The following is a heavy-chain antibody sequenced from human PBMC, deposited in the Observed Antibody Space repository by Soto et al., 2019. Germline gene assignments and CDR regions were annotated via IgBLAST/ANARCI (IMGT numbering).Heavy chain of an antibody. Sequence: EVQLLESGGGLVQPGGSLRLSCAASGFTFSSYAISWVRQAPGKGLEWVSVISGSGDSTYYADSVKGRFTISRDNSKNTLYLQMNSLRAEDTAIYYCAKRGSGSQFDYWGQGTLVTVSS. V-gene: IGHV3-23*01. CDR2: ISGSGDST. J-gene: IGHJ4*02. CDR3: AKRGSGSQFDY. CDR1: GFTFSSYA. D-gene: IGHD1-26*01.